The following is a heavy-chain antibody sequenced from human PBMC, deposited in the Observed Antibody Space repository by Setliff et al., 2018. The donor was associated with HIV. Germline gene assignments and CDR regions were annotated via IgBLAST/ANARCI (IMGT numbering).Heavy chain of an antibody. CDR2: IKTDGRET. CDR3: ARIYFDDSTGYRPTYSFDV. V-gene: IGHV3-7*03. CDR1: EFTFSNYW. D-gene: IGHD3-22*01. J-gene: IGHJ3*01. Sequence: GESLTISCAAFEFTFSNYWMGWVRQAPGVGLEWVANIKTDGRETYYVESLKGRFTISRDNAKNSLFLEMHSLRVEDTAVYYCARIYFDDSTGYRPTYSFDVWGQGTMVTVS.